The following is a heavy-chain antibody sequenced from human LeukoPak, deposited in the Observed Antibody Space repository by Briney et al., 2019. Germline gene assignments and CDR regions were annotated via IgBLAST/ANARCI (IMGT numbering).Heavy chain of an antibody. CDR1: GGSISGYY. J-gene: IGHJ4*02. CDR2: IYSSGST. CDR3: ARHYYGDFDY. Sequence: SETLSLTCSVSGGSISGYYWSWIRQPPGKGLEWIGYIYSSGSTNYNPSLTSRVTISVDTSKNYFSLNLTSVTAADTAMYFCARHYYGDFDYWGQGTLVTVSS. V-gene: IGHV4-59*08. D-gene: IGHD2-21*01.